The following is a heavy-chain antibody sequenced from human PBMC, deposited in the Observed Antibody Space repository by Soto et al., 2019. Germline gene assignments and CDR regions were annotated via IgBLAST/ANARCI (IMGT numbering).Heavy chain of an antibody. J-gene: IGHJ3*02. D-gene: IGHD2-2*01. CDR3: AKQRSTSCYSCGFDI. V-gene: IGHV3-23*01. CDR2: ISGSVSST. CDR1: GFTFRSYA. Sequence: PGESLKISCAASGFTFRSYAMSWARKAPGKGLEWVSTISGSVSSTYHADSVKGRFTISRDKSKNTLYLQMNSLRAEDTAVYYCAKQRSTSCYSCGFDIWGQGTMVTVSS.